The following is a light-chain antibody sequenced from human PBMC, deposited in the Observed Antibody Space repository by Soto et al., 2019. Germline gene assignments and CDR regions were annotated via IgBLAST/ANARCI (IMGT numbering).Light chain of an antibody. V-gene: IGKV1-5*01. CDR3: QHYSTVWA. CDR1: QSISSW. J-gene: IGKJ1*01. CDR2: DAS. Sequence: DIQMTQSPSTLSASVGDRVTITCRASQSISSWLAWYQQKPGKAPNVLIYDASTLESGVPSRFSGSGSGTEFTLTISSLQPEDFATYYCQHYSTVWAFGQGTKVDIK.